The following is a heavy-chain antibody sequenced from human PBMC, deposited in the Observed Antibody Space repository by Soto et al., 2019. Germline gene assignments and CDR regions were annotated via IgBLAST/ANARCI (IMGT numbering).Heavy chain of an antibody. CDR2: ISYDGSNK. D-gene: IGHD6-19*01. CDR1: GFTFSYYA. J-gene: IGHJ4*02. Sequence: PGGSLRLSCAASGFTFSYYAMHWVRQAPGKGLEWVAVISYDGSNKYYADSVKGRFTISRDNSKNTLYLQMNSLRAEDTAVYYCARDPLYGGITVAGNGGFDCWGQGALVTVSS. CDR3: ARDPLYGGITVAGNGGFDC. V-gene: IGHV3-30-3*01.